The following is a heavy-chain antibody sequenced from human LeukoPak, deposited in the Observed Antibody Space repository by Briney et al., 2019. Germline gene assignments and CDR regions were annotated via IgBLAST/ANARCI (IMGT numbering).Heavy chain of an antibody. CDR1: GYTFTGYY. CDR3: ARGPSLYGDYEGPDDAFDI. Sequence: ASVKVSCKASGYTFTGYYIHWVRQAPGQGLEWMGRINCNGGGTSYAQKFQGRVTMTRDTSISTAYMELDRLTSDDTAVYYCARGPSLYGDYEGPDDAFDIWGQGTMVTISS. V-gene: IGHV1-2*06. CDR2: INCNGGGT. J-gene: IGHJ3*02. D-gene: IGHD4-17*01.